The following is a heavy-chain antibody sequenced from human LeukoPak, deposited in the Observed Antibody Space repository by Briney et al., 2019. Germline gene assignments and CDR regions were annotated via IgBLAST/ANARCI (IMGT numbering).Heavy chain of an antibody. Sequence: GPSVKVSCKTSGYTFTDYYIHWVRQAPGQGLEWMGWINPNSGETNSAQKFQGRVTMTGDTSISTAYVELRRVTSDDTAVYYCARDRDYSNTERGFDYWGQGTLATVSS. J-gene: IGHJ4*02. CDR3: ARDRDYSNTERGFDY. CDR1: GYTFTDYY. D-gene: IGHD4-11*01. CDR2: INPNSGET. V-gene: IGHV1-2*02.